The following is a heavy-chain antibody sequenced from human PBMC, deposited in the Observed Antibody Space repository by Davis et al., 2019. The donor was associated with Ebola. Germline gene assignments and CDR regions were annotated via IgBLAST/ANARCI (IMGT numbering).Heavy chain of an antibody. V-gene: IGHV5-51*01. CDR1: GNRFNSHW. J-gene: IGHJ3*02. CDR3: ASLRRTITGMDDGFDI. D-gene: IGHD1-20*01. CDR2: IYTGDSDT. Sequence: GESLKISCKDSGNRFNSHWIGWVRQMPGKGLEWMGIIYTGDSDTSNSPSFRGQVTITADKSIKTAFLQWSSLKASDTAMYYCASLRRTITGMDDGFDIWGQGTMVTVSS.